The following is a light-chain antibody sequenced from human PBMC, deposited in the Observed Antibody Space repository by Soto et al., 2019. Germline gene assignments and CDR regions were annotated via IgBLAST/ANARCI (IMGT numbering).Light chain of an antibody. CDR2: DGS. J-gene: IGKJ5*01. Sequence: IVLTQSPATLSLSPGERATLSCRASQRVSSYLAWYQQRPGQAPRLLIYDGSSRATGIPARFSGSGFGTDFTLTIASLEPEDFAVYYCQQYNNWPPITFGQGTRLEIK. CDR1: QRVSSY. V-gene: IGKV3-11*01. CDR3: QQYNNWPPIT.